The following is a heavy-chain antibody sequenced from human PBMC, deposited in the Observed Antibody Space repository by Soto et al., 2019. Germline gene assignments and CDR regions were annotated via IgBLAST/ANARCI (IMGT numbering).Heavy chain of an antibody. CDR2: ISGSGGST. CDR3: AKDGRAWGAFDCFDP. D-gene: IGHD1-26*01. Sequence: GSLRLSCAASGFTFSSYAMSWVRQAPGKGLEWVSEISGSGGSTYYGDSVKGRFTISRDNSKNTLYLQMNSLRAEDTAVYYCAKDGRAWGAFDCFDPWGQGTLVTVSS. V-gene: IGHV3-23*01. J-gene: IGHJ5*02. CDR1: GFTFSSYA.